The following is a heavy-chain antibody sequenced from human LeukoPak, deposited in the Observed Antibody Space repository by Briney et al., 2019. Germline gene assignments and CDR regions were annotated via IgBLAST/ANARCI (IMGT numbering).Heavy chain of an antibody. D-gene: IGHD3-22*01. Sequence: GGSLRLSCAASGFTVSSNYMSWVRQAPGKGLEWVSVIYSGGSTYYADSVKGRFTISRDNSKNTLYLQMYSLRAEDTAVYYCARDPYDSSGFNDAFDIWGQGTMVTVSS. J-gene: IGHJ3*02. CDR2: IYSGGST. V-gene: IGHV3-66*02. CDR1: GFTVSSNY. CDR3: ARDPYDSSGFNDAFDI.